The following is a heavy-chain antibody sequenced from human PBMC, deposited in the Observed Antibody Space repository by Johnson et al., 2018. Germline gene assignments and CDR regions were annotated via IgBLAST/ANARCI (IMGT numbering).Heavy chain of an antibody. J-gene: IGHJ1*01. CDR1: GLSFSSYS. D-gene: IGHD6-6*01. Sequence: VQLVQSGGGLVKPGGSLGLSCAASGLSFSSYSMNWVRQAPGKGLEWVSFISFGSSFRYYADSVKGRFTISRDNAKNSLHLQMNSLRAEETAGYYFARDLAYSSSSTPFQHWGQGTLVTVSS. CDR3: ARDLAYSSSSTPFQH. CDR2: ISFGSSFR. V-gene: IGHV3-21*01.